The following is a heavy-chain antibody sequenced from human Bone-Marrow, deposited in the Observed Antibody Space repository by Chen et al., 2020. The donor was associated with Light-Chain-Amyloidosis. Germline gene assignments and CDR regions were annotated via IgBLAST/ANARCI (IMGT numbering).Heavy chain of an antibody. D-gene: IGHD3-9*01. J-gene: IGHJ3*02. V-gene: IGHV3-23*04. CDR2: ISGSGGSR. Sequence: EVQLVESGGGLLQRGGSLRLSCAASGFAFSSYAMSWVRQAPGKGLEWASTISGSGGSRYYGEAVKGRLTISRDNSKNALFLQRNSLRAEDTAVYYCAKDISYDDILPGYPADAFDIWGQGTMVTVSS. CDR3: AKDISYDDILPGYPADAFDI. CDR1: GFAFSSYA.